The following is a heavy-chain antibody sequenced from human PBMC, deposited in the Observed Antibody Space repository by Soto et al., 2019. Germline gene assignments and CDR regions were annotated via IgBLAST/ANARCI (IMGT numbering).Heavy chain of an antibody. CDR2: IYYSGST. J-gene: IGHJ5*02. CDR3: AAGGGQVVVPASNWFDP. Sequence: QLLESGPGLVKPSETLSLTCTVSGGSISSSSYYWGWIRQPPGKGLEWIGSIYYSGSTYYNPSLKSRVTISVDTSKNQFSLKLSSVTAADTAVYYCAAGGGQVVVPASNWFDPWGQGTLVTVSS. D-gene: IGHD2-2*01. V-gene: IGHV4-39*01. CDR1: GGSISSSSYY.